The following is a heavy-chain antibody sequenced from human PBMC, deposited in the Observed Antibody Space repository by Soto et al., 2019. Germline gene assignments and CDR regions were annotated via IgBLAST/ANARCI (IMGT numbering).Heavy chain of an antibody. J-gene: IGHJ3*02. CDR2: IYHSGST. CDR1: GGSVSNPDYS. D-gene: IGHD3-22*01. Sequence: SETLSLTCAVSGGSVSNPDYSWSWIRQPPGKGLEWIGYIYHSGSTLYNPSLKSRVTISVDKSKNQFSLKLSSVTAADTAVYYCARWGDGGYYLDDAFDIWGQGTMVTVSS. V-gene: IGHV4-30-2*01. CDR3: ARWGDGGYYLDDAFDI.